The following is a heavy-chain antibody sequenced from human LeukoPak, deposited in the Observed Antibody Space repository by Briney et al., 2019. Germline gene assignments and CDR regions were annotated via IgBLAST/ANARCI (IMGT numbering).Heavy chain of an antibody. V-gene: IGHV4-4*02. D-gene: IGHD2-2*01. Sequence: SGTLSLTCAVSGGSISSSNWWSWVRQPPGKGLEWIGEIYHSGSTNYNPSLKSRVTISVDKSKNQFSLKLSSVTAADTAVYYCASGDCTTTSCYDDGFDIWGQGTMVTVSS. CDR2: IYHSGST. CDR1: GGSISSSNW. J-gene: IGHJ3*02. CDR3: ASGDCTTTSCYDDGFDI.